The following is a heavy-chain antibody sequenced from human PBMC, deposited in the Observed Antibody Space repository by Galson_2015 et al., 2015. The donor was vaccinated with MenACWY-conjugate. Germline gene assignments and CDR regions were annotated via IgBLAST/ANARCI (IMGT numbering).Heavy chain of an antibody. D-gene: IGHD3-22*01. V-gene: IGHV6-1*01. CDR1: GDSVSSNGAA. Sequence: CAISGDSVSSNGAAWNWIRQSPSRGLEWLGRTYYRSKWYNDYAVSVKSRITINPATSKNQFSLQLNSVTPEDTAVYYCARALVYYDSSGYYFGGGFDYWGQGTLVTVSS. J-gene: IGHJ4*02. CDR2: TYYRSKWYN. CDR3: ARALVYYDSSGYYFGGGFDY.